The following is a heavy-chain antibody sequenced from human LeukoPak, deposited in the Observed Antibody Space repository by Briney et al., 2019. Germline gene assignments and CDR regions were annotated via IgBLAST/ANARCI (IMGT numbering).Heavy chain of an antibody. CDR2: IKQDGSEK. Sequence: PGGSLRLSCAASGFTFSTSWMSWVRQAPGKGLEWVANIKQDGSEKYYVDSVKGRFTISRDNAEHSLYLQMNSLRAEDTAVYYCVTSSGRYNWGQGTLVTVSS. V-gene: IGHV3-7*05. J-gene: IGHJ4*02. D-gene: IGHD6-19*01. CDR3: VTSSGRYN. CDR1: GFTFSTSW.